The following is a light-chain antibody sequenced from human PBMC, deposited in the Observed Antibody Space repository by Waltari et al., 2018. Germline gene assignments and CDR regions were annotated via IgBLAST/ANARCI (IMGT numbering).Light chain of an antibody. V-gene: IGLV1-47*01. Sequence: QSVLTQSPPASGTPGQRVTISCSGSSPNIGSNYVYWYQQLPGTAPKLLIYRSVQRPSGVPARFSGSKSGTSASLAISGLRSEDEGDYYCVAWDDSLSGLWVFGGGTKLTVL. J-gene: IGLJ3*02. CDR2: RSV. CDR1: SPNIGSNY. CDR3: VAWDDSLSGLWV.